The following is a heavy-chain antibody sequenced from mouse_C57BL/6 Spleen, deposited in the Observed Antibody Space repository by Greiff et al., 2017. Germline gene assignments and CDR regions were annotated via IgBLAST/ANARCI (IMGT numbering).Heavy chain of an antibody. J-gene: IGHJ3*01. V-gene: IGHV1-85*01. CDR1: GYTFSSYG. D-gene: IGHD1-1*01. CDR3: ARYYGRASFAY. Sequence: VQLQQSGPELVKPGASVKFSCKASGYTFSSYGMNWVKQRPGKGLEWIGWIYPGGGGTNYNEKFKGKATLTVDKSSSTAYMELHSLTSEDSAVYFCARYYGRASFAYWGQGTLVTVSA. CDR2: IYPGGGGT.